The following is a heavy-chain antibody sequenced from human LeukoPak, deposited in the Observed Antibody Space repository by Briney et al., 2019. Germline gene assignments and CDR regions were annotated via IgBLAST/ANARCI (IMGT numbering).Heavy chain of an antibody. CDR3: ARGAWDGSFDI. V-gene: IGHV1-2*02. CDR1: GYIFIAFY. D-gene: IGHD1-26*01. Sequence: ASVKVSCKASGYIFIAFYIYWVRQAPGQAPEWMGWINPYDGDTNYTQSLQGRVTMTMDTSIITAYMELSGLKSDDTAMYYCARGAWDGSFDIWGQGTMVTVSS. J-gene: IGHJ3*02. CDR2: INPYDGDT.